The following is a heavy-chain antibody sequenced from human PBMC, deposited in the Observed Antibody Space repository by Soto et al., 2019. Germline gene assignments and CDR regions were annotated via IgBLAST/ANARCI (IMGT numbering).Heavy chain of an antibody. CDR2: IYSGGST. D-gene: IGHD3-22*01. J-gene: IGHJ5*02. CDR1: GFTVSINY. V-gene: IGHV3-53*02. Sequence: EVQLVETGGGLIQPGGSLRLSCAASGFTVSINYMSWVRQAPGKGLEWVSVIYSGGSTYYADSVKGRFTISRDNSKNTQYLQMNSLRAEDTAVYYCASHGPTYYYGSSEAFDPWGQGTLVTVSS. CDR3: ASHGPTYYYGSSEAFDP.